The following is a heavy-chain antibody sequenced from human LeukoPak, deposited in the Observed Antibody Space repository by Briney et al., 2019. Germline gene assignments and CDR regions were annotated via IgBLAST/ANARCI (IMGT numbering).Heavy chain of an antibody. J-gene: IGHJ6*02. CDR2: INRDGSTT. V-gene: IGHV3-74*03. Sequence: PEGSLRLSCAASESTFSKFWMHWVRHAPGKGLVWVSGINRDGSTTTYADSVKGRFTVSRDNAKNTLYLQMNSPRAEDTAVYYCARGNYYGMDVWGQGTTVTVSS. CDR3: ARGNYYGMDV. D-gene: IGHD2/OR15-2a*01. CDR1: ESTFSKFW.